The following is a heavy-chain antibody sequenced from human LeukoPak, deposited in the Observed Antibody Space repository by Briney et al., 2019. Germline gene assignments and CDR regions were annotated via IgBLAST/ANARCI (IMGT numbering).Heavy chain of an antibody. CDR2: ISYDGSNK. D-gene: IGHD2-2*01. Sequence: GGSLRLSCAASGFTFSSYAMHWVRQAPGKGLEWVAVISYDGSNKYYADSVKGRFTISRDNSKNTLYLQMNSLRAEDTGVYYCARDRGYCSSTSCYSSYYYYGMDVWGQGTTVTVSS. V-gene: IGHV3-30-3*01. CDR3: ARDRGYCSSTSCYSSYYYYGMDV. CDR1: GFTFSSYA. J-gene: IGHJ6*02.